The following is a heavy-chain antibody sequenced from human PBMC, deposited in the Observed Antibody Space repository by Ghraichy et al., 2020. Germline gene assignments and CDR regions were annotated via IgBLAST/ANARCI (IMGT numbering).Heavy chain of an antibody. J-gene: IGHJ3*02. CDR2: INHSGST. CDR3: ARVKYDILTGYPRAFDI. V-gene: IGHV4-34*01. D-gene: IGHD3-9*01. Sequence: SETLSLTCAVYGGSFSGYYWSWIRQPPGKGLEWIGEINHSGSTNYNPSLKSRVTISVDTSKNQFSLKLSSVTAADTAVYYCARVKYDILTGYPRAFDIWGQGTMVTVSS. CDR1: GGSFSGYY.